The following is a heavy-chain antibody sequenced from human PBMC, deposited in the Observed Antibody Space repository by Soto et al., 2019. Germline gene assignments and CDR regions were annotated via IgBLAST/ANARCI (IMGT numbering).Heavy chain of an antibody. J-gene: IGHJ6*02. D-gene: IGHD1-7*01. CDR2: IDPSDSYT. CDR1: GYSFTTYW. CDR3: ASPRRYNWNYPTAYYYGMDV. Sequence: GESVKIACKGSGYSFTTYWISWVLQMPWKGLEWMGRIDPSDSYTNYSPSFQGHVTISADKSISTAYLQWSSLKASDTAMYYCASPRRYNWNYPTAYYYGMDVWGQGTTVTVSS. V-gene: IGHV5-10-1*01.